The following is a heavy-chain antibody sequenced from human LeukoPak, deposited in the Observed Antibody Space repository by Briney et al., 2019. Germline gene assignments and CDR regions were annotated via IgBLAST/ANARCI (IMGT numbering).Heavy chain of an antibody. CDR2: IYYSGST. Sequence: SETLSLTCTVSGGSISSYYWSWIRQPPRKGLEWIGYIYYSGSTNYNPSLKSRVTISVDTSKNQFSLKLSSVTAADTAVYYCARGRYSSSWRFDPWGQGTLVTVSS. V-gene: IGHV4-59*08. CDR1: GGSISSYY. CDR3: ARGRYSSSWRFDP. D-gene: IGHD6-13*01. J-gene: IGHJ5*02.